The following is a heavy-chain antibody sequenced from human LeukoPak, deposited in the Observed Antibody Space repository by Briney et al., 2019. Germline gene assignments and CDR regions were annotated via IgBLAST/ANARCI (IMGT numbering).Heavy chain of an antibody. CDR1: GYSFTSYW. V-gene: IGHV5-10-1*01. CDR2: IDPSDSYT. D-gene: IGHD6-13*01. J-gene: IGHJ5*02. CDR3: ARRERYSSSSGIVDP. Sequence: NRGESLKISCKGSGYSFTSYWISWVRQMPGKGLEWMGRIDPSDSYTNYSPSFQGHVTISADKSISTAHLQWSSLKASDTAMYYCARRERYSSSSGIVDPWGQGTLVTVSS.